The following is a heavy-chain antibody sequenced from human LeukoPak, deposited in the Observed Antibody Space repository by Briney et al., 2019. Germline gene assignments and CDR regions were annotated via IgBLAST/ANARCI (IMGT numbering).Heavy chain of an antibody. D-gene: IGHD6-13*01. V-gene: IGHV1-2*02. CDR3: GRSDSSSWLRPFDY. CDR2: INPNSGGT. J-gene: IGHJ4*02. Sequence: ASVKVSCKASGYTFTGYYMHWVRQAPGQGLEWMGWINPNSGGTNYAQKFQGRVTMTRDTSISTAYMELSRLRSDDTAVYYCGRSDSSSWLRPFDYWGQGTLVTVSS. CDR1: GYTFTGYY.